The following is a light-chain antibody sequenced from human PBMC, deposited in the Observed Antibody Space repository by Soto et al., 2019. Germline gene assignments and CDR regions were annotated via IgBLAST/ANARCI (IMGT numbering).Light chain of an antibody. CDR1: QSVSSN. J-gene: IGKJ2*01. Sequence: IVMTQSPATLSLSPGERATLSCRASQSVSSNLAWYQQKPGQAPRLRISDASTRATGIPARFSGSGSGTEFTLTISSLQSEDFALYSCHQYNSWPPGTFGQGTKV. CDR3: HQYNSWPPGT. V-gene: IGKV3-15*01. CDR2: DAS.